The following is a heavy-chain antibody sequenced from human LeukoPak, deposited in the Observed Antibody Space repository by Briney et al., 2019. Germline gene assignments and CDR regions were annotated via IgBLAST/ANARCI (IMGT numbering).Heavy chain of an antibody. CDR3: TREDHSNYNY. J-gene: IGHJ4*02. Sequence: GRSLRLSCAASGFTFDDYAMHWVRQAPGKGLEGVAGISWNSGSIGYADSVKGRFTISRDNAKNSLYLQMNSLRPEDTAVYYCTREDHSNYNYWGQGTLVTVCS. D-gene: IGHD4-11*01. CDR2: ISWNSGSI. V-gene: IGHV3-9*01. CDR1: GFTFDDYA.